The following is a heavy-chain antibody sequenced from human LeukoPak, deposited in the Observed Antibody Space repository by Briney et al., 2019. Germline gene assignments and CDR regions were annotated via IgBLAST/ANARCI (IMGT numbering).Heavy chain of an antibody. J-gene: IGHJ4*02. V-gene: IGHV1-2*02. Sequence: ASVKVSCKASGYTFTGYYMHWVRQAPGQGLEWMGWINPNSGGTNYAQKFQGRVTMTSDTSISTAYMGLSRLRSDDTAVYYCAGAWPYYFDYWGQGTLVTVSS. CDR2: INPNSGGT. CDR3: AGAWPYYFDY. CDR1: GYTFTGYY.